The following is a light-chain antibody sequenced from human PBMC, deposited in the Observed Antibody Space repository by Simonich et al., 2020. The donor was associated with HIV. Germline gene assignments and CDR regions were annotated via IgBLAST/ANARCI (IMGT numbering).Light chain of an antibody. J-gene: IGKJ1*01. CDR2: WAS. CDR1: QSVLYNSNNKNY. Sequence: DIVMTQSPDSLAVSLGKRATINCKSSQSVLYNSNNKNYLAWYQQKPGQPPKLLIYWASTRESGVPDRFSGSGSGTDFTLTISSLQAEDVAVYYCQQYYSTPQTFGQGTKVEIK. V-gene: IGKV4-1*01. CDR3: QQYYSTPQT.